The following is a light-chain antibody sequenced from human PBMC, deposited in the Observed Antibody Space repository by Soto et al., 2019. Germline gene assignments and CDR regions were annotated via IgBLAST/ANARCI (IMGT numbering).Light chain of an antibody. V-gene: IGLV4-69*01. CDR2: LNSDGSH. CDR3: QTWGTGIQGV. Sequence: QSVLTQSPSASASLGASVKLTCTLSSGHSSYAIAWHQQQPEKGPRYLMKLNSDGSHSKGDGIPDRFSGSSSGAERYLTISSLQSEDEADYYCQTWGTGIQGVFGGVTKVTVL. J-gene: IGLJ2*01. CDR1: SGHSSYA.